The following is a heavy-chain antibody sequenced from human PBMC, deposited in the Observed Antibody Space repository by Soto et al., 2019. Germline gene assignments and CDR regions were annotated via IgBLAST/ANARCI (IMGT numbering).Heavy chain of an antibody. CDR2: INHSGST. D-gene: IGHD3-22*01. Sequence: SETLSLTCAVYGGSFSGYYWSWIRQPPGKGLEWIGEINHSGSTNYNPSLKSRVTISVDTSKNQFSLKLSSVTAADTAVYYCARIECYYDSSGYYYYYYYYGMDVWGQGTTVTVSS. CDR1: GGSFSGYY. V-gene: IGHV4-34*01. CDR3: ARIECYYDSSGYYYYYYYYGMDV. J-gene: IGHJ6*02.